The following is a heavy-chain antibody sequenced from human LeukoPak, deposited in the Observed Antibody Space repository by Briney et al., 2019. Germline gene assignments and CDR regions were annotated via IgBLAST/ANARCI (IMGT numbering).Heavy chain of an antibody. CDR3: ARDTVRGVIIPYYFDY. CDR1: GGSISSSSYY. Sequence: SETLSLTCTVSGGSISSSSYYWGWIRQPPGKGLEWIGSIYYSGSTYYNPSLKSRVTISVDTPKNQFSLKLSSVTAADTAVYYCARDTVRGVIIPYYFDYWGQGTLVTVSS. D-gene: IGHD3-10*01. V-gene: IGHV4-39*07. J-gene: IGHJ4*02. CDR2: IYYSGST.